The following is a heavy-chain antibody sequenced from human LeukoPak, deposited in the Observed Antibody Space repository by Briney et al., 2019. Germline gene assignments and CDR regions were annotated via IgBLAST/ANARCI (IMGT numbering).Heavy chain of an antibody. V-gene: IGHV1-18*01. D-gene: IGHD2-2*02. Sequence: ASVKVSCKSSGYTFTTYGITWVRQAPGQGLEWMGWISTDNGDTNYAQKLQGRVTMTTDTSTSTAYMELRSLRSDDTAVYYCARGGGYCSSTSCYTGLIRGWFDPWGQGTLVTVSS. CDR1: GYTFTTYG. J-gene: IGHJ5*02. CDR3: ARGGGYCSSTSCYTGLIRGWFDP. CDR2: ISTDNGDT.